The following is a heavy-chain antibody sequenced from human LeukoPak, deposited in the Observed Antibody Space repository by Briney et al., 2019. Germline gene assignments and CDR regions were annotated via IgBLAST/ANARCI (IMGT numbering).Heavy chain of an antibody. V-gene: IGHV3-30*02. CDR2: IRYDGSNK. J-gene: IGHJ6*03. Sequence: GGSLRLSCAASGFTFSSYGMHWVRQAPGKGQEGVAFIRYDGSNKYYADSVKGRFTISRDNSKNTLYLQMNSLRAEDTAVYYCAKDYYDILTGYYSDYYYYYYMDVWGKGTTVTVSS. CDR3: AKDYYDILTGYYSDYYYYYYMDV. CDR1: GFTFSSYG. D-gene: IGHD3-9*01.